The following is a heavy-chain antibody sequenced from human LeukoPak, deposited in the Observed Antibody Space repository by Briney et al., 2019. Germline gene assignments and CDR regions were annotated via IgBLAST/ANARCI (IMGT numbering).Heavy chain of an antibody. CDR3: ARPRVRGVIIRGFDY. Sequence: PSETLSLTCTVSGGPIISYYWSWIRQPPGKGLEWIGEINHSGSTNYNPSLKSRVTISVDTSKNQFSLKLSSVTAADTAVYYCARPRVRGVIIRGFDYWGQGTLVTVSS. V-gene: IGHV4-34*01. CDR1: GGPIISYY. D-gene: IGHD3-10*01. CDR2: INHSGST. J-gene: IGHJ4*01.